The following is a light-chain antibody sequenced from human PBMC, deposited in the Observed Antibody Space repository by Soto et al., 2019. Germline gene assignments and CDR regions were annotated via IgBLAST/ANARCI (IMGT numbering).Light chain of an antibody. Sequence: DVVMTQSPDSLAVSLGERATINCKSSQSVLHSSNNENSLAWYQQKAGQRPKLLIYRASTRESGVPDRISGSGSGTDFTLTISSLQAEDVAVYYCQQYYTAIAFGQGTRLEMK. CDR1: QSVLHSSNNENS. CDR3: QQYYTAIA. J-gene: IGKJ5*01. V-gene: IGKV4-1*01. CDR2: RAS.